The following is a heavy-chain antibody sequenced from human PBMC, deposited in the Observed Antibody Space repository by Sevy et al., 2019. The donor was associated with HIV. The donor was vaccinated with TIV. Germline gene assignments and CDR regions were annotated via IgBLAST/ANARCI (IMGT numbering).Heavy chain of an antibody. Sequence: GGSLRLSCAASGFTFSSYAMSWVRQAPGKGLEWVSAISVSGGSTYYADSVKGRFTISRDNAKNSLFLQMNSLRAEDTAVYYCPREPSPSFGLVLRGWFDPWGQGTPVTVSS. CDR3: PREPSPSFGLVLRGWFDP. CDR1: GFTFSSYA. J-gene: IGHJ5*02. D-gene: IGHD6-19*01. V-gene: IGHV3-23*01. CDR2: ISVSGGST.